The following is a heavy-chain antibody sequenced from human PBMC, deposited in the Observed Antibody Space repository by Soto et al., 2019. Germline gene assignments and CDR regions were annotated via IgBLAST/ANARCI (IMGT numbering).Heavy chain of an antibody. J-gene: IGHJ4*02. CDR2: ISGSGGST. D-gene: IGHD5-18*01. CDR3: AKDGFSSGYHFDY. V-gene: IGHV3-23*01. CDR1: GFTFSSYA. Sequence: AGGSLRLSCAASGFTFSSYAMSWVRQAPGKGLEWVSAISGSGGSTYYADSVKGRFTISRDNSKNTLYLQMNSLRAEDTAVYYCAKDGFSSGYHFDYWGQGTLVTVSS.